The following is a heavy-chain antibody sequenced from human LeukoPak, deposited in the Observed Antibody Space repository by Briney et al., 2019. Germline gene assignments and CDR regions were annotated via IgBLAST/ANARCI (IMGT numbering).Heavy chain of an antibody. J-gene: IGHJ4*02. CDR1: GYTFTSYG. V-gene: IGHV1-18*01. CDR2: ISAYNGNT. Sequence: ASVKVSCKASGYTFTSYGISWVRQAPRQGLEWMGWISAYNGNTNYAQKLQGRVTMTTDTSTSTAYMELRSLRSDDTAVYYCASYSCGYPFDYWGKGTLVTVSS. CDR3: ASYSCGYPFDY. D-gene: IGHD5-12*01.